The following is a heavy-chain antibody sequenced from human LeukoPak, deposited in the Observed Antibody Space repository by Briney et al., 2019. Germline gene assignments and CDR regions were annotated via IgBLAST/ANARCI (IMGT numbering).Heavy chain of an antibody. J-gene: IGHJ6*02. CDR2: IYYSGST. D-gene: IGHD2-2*01. CDR3: ARDLVVPAAIDYYYYGMDA. Sequence: SETLSLTCTVSGGSISSSSYYWGWIRQPPGKALEWIGSIYYSGSTYYNPSLKSRVTISVDTSKNQFSLKLSSVTAADTAVYYCARDLVVPAAIDYYYYGMDAWGQGTTVTVSS. V-gene: IGHV4-39*07. CDR1: GGSISSSSYY.